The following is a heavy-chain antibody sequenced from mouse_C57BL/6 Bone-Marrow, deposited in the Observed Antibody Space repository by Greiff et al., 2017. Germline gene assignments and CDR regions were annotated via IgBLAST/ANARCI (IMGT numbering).Heavy chain of an antibody. V-gene: IGHV3-6*01. CDR2: ISYDGSN. CDR1: GYSITSGYY. J-gene: IGHJ2*01. Sequence: EVQRVESGPGLVKPSQSLSLTCSVTGYSITSGYYWNWIRQFPGNKLEWMGYISYDGSNNYNPSLKNRISITRDTSKNQFFLKLNSVTTEDTATYYCARELGRLDYWGQGTTLTVSS. D-gene: IGHD4-1*01. CDR3: ARELGRLDY.